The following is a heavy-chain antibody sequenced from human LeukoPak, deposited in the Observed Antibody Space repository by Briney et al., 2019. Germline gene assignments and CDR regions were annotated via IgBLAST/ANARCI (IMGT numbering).Heavy chain of an antibody. J-gene: IGHJ6*03. CDR1: GGSISGTSYY. D-gene: IGHD3-22*01. Sequence: SETLSLTCTVSGGSISGTSYYWGWIRQPPGKGLEWIGEINHSGSTNYNPSLKSRVTISVDTSKNQFSLKLSSVTAADTAVYYCAREKGDYYDSSGYSPRKRYYMDVWGKGTTVTVSS. CDR2: INHSGST. CDR3: AREKGDYYDSSGYSPRKRYYMDV. V-gene: IGHV4-39*07.